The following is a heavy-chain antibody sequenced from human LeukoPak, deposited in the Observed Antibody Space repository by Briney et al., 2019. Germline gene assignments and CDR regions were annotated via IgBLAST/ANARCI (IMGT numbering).Heavy chain of an antibody. J-gene: IGHJ5*02. D-gene: IGHD2-2*01. CDR2: IIPMFSTT. V-gene: IGHV1-69*13. CDR1: GGTFSSYA. CDR3: ARDARHKYCSSASCYRGWFDP. Sequence: ASVKVSCKTSGGTFSSYAISWVRQAPGQGLEWMGGIIPMFSTTFYAQKFQGRVTITADESTSTAYMELSSLRSEDTAVYYCARDARHKYCSSASCYRGWFDPWGQGTLVTVSS.